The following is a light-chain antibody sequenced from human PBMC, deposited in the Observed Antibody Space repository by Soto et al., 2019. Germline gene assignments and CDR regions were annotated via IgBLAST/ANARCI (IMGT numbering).Light chain of an antibody. CDR1: QSINYW. J-gene: IGKJ2*01. Sequence: DIEMTQSPSTLSASVGDRVTFTCRASQSINYWLAWYQQKPGKAPKLLIYDASSLESGVPSAFSGSGSGTESTLTISSLQPDDFATYYCQQYSAYPYTFGQGTKLEIK. CDR3: QQYSAYPYT. CDR2: DAS. V-gene: IGKV1-5*01.